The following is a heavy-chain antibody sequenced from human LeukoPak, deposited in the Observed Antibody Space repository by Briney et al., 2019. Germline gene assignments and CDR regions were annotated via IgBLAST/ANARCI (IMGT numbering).Heavy chain of an antibody. D-gene: IGHD6-19*01. V-gene: IGHV3-15*01. J-gene: IGHJ4*02. CDR1: GFTFSNAW. Sequence: GGSLILSFAASGFTFSNAWISWFRQAPGKGLECLARINIKTVGGTTVFSAPVKGIFSISSDDSKNTLYLQMNSLKTEDTAVYYCTTDRKWLVLFDYWGQVTLVTVSS. CDR3: TTDRKWLVLFDY. CDR2: INIKTVGGTT.